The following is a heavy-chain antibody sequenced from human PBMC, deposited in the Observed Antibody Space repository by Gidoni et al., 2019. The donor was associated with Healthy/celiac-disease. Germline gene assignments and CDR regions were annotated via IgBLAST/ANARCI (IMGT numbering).Heavy chain of an antibody. V-gene: IGHV3-21*01. D-gene: IGHD1-7*01. Sequence: EVQLVESGGGLVKPGGSLRLSCAASGFPFRGYSLHWVRQAPGKGLEWVSSISSSSSYIYYADSVKGRFTISRDNAKNSLYLQMNSLRAEDTAVYYCARALRNYNWNYSWQIDAFDIWGQGTMVTVSS. J-gene: IGHJ3*02. CDR2: ISSSSSYI. CDR1: GFPFRGYS. CDR3: ARALRNYNWNYSWQIDAFDI.